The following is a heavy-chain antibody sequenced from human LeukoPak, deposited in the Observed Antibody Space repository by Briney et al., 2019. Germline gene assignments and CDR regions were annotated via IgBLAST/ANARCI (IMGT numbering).Heavy chain of an antibody. CDR3: TRDTDGSLDY. CDR2: IKQDGSTK. CDR1: GFTFTNSW. D-gene: IGHD1-26*01. V-gene: IGHV3-7*01. J-gene: IGHJ4*02. Sequence: PGGSLRLSCAASGFTFTNSWMVWVRQAPGKGLEWVANIKQDGSTKHYADSLKGRFTISRDNPKNSLYLQMNNLRADDTAVYYCTRDTDGSLDYWGQGILVTVAS.